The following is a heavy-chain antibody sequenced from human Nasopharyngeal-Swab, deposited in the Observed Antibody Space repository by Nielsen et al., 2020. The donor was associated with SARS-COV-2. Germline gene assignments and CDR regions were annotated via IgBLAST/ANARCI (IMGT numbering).Heavy chain of an antibody. CDR2: IYYSGST. CDR3: ARARRNFVVVSAFDY. Sequence: RQAPGKGLEWIGYIYYSGSTYYNPSLKSRVTISVDTSKNQFSLKLCSVTAADTAVYYCARARRNFVVVSAFDYWGQGTLVTVSS. V-gene: IGHV4-31*02. J-gene: IGHJ4*02. D-gene: IGHD2-21*02.